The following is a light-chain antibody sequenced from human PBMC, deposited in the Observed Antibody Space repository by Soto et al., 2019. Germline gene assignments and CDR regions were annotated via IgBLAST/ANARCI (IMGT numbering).Light chain of an antibody. CDR1: ASNIGTYYD. CDR2: DNT. J-gene: IGLJ1*01. CDR3: QSYDSSLSAYV. Sequence: QSVLTQPPSVSGAPGQRVTISCTGSASNIGTYYDVHWYQQLPGTAPKLLIYDNTNRPSGVPDRFSGSKSGTSASLAITGLQAEDEADYYCQSYDSSLSAYVFGSGTKVTVL. V-gene: IGLV1-40*01.